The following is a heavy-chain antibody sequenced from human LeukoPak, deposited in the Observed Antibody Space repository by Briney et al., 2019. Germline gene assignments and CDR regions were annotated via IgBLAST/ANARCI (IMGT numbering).Heavy chain of an antibody. D-gene: IGHD6-13*01. Sequence: PGGSLRLSCAASGFTFSDHAMSWVRQAPGKGLEWVSSISGSGANTYYGEPLRGRFTISRDNSRNTVLLQMSSLRADDTAVYYCTRGLIIRAAGEISDFWGQGTLVTVSS. CDR3: TRGLIIRAAGEISDF. CDR1: GFTFSDHA. V-gene: IGHV3-23*01. CDR2: ISGSGANT. J-gene: IGHJ4*02.